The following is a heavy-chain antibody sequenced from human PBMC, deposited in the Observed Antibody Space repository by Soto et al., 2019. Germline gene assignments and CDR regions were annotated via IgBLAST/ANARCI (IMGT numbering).Heavy chain of an antibody. Sequence: QVQLQQSGPELVKPAQTLSLTCYVSGCSITSGGYYWTWIRHQPGKALQWIGYIFDSGSAYYNPSLKSRLRISVDTGNNLISLELSSVTVADTAVYYGARGSGYYRNCDSWGQGTMVAVSS. CDR3: ARGSGYYRNCDS. CDR1: GCSITSGGYY. V-gene: IGHV4-31*02. D-gene: IGHD3-3*01. J-gene: IGHJ4*02. CDR2: IFDSGSA.